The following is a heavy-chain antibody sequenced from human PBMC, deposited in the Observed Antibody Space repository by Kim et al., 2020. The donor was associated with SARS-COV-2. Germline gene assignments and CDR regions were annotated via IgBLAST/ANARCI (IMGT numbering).Heavy chain of an antibody. V-gene: IGHV3-30*02. Sequence: SYADSVKGRFTISRDNSKNTLYLQMNSLRAEDTTVYYCAKDTVTTGTFDYWGQGTLVTVSS. J-gene: IGHJ4*02. D-gene: IGHD4-17*01. CDR3: AKDTVTTGTFDY.